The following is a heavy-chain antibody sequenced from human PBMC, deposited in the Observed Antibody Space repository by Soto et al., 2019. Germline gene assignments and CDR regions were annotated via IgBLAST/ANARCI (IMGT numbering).Heavy chain of an antibody. CDR2: IFYSGST. D-gene: IGHD6-19*01. V-gene: IGHV4-61*01. CDR3: ARRYSSGFDY. J-gene: IGHJ4*02. Sequence: SETLSLTYTVSGGSVTSGNYYWTWIRQPPGKGPEWIGYIFYSGSTNYNPSLKSRVTISVDTSKNQFSLKLTSVTAADTAVYYCARRYSSGFDYWGQGTLVTVSS. CDR1: GGSVTSGNYY.